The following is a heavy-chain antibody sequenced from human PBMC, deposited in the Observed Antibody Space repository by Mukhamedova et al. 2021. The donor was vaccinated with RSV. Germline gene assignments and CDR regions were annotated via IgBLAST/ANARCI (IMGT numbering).Heavy chain of an antibody. J-gene: IGHJ4*02. V-gene: IGHV3-74*01. Sequence: LVWVSRINSDGSTTSYADSVKGRFTISRDNAMNTLYVQMNSLRAEDTAVYYCARAHAVTFDYWGLGTLVTVS. CDR3: ARAHAVTFDY. D-gene: IGHD4-17*01. CDR2: INSDGSTT.